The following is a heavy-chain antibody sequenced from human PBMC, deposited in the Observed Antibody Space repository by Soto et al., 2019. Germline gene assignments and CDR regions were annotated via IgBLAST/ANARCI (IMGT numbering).Heavy chain of an antibody. D-gene: IGHD3-10*01. CDR3: ARHDKRLTYSFHYYGSGTVGNYGMDV. CDR2: IYYSGST. CDR1: GGSISSSSYY. V-gene: IGHV4-39*01. Sequence: PSETLSLTCTVSGGSISSSSYYWGWILHPPGKGLEWIGSIYYSGSTYYNPSLKSRVTISVDTSKNQFSLKLSSVTAADTAVYYCARHDKRLTYSFHYYGSGTVGNYGMDVRGQGTTVTVSS. J-gene: IGHJ6*02.